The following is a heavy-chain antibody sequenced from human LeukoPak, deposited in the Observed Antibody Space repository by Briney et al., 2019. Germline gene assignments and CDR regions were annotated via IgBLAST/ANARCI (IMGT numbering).Heavy chain of an antibody. Sequence: GASVKVSCKASGYTFTGYYMHWVRQAPGQGLEWMGWINPNSGGTNYAQKFQGRVTMTRDTSISTAYMELSRLRSDDTAVYYCARDRRGSGGWFDPWGQGTLVTVSS. D-gene: IGHD3-10*01. J-gene: IGHJ5*02. CDR2: INPNSGGT. V-gene: IGHV1-2*02. CDR3: ARDRRGSGGWFDP. CDR1: GYTFTGYY.